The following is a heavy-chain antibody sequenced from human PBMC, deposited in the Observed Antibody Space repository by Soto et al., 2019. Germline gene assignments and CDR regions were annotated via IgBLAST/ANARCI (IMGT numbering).Heavy chain of an antibody. CDR2: ISYDGNNK. J-gene: IGHJ6*02. CDR3: ARGRGVILWFGELNGMDV. V-gene: IGHV3-30-3*01. Sequence: GGSLRLSCAASGFTYSTFTMHWVRQAPGKGLEWVAVISYDGNNKFYADSVKGRFTISRDSTKQTLYLQMNSLRPDDTAVYYWARGRGVILWFGELNGMDVWGQGTTVTVSS. CDR1: GFTYSTFT. D-gene: IGHD3-10*01.